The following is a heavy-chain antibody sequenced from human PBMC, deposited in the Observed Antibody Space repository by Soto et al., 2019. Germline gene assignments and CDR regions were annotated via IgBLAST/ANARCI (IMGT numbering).Heavy chain of an antibody. CDR1: GYTFTSYY. V-gene: IGHV1-46*03. CDR2: INPSGGST. J-gene: IGHJ4*02. D-gene: IGHD2-2*01. CDR3: ARELYPRPAATYFDY. Sequence: ASVKVSCKASGYTFTSYYMHWVRQAPGQGLEWMGIINPSGGSTSYAQKFQGRVTMTRDTSTSTVYMELSSLRSEDTAVYYCARELYPRPAATYFDYWGQGTLVTVSS.